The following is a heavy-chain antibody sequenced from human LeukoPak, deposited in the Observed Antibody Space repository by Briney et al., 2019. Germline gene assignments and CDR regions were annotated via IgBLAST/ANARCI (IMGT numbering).Heavy chain of an antibody. J-gene: IGHJ4*02. V-gene: IGHV3-21*01. Sequence: GGSLRLSCAASGFTFSSYSMNWVRQAPGKGLKWVSSISSSSSYIYYADSVKGRFTISRDNAKNSLYLQMNSLRAEDTAVYYCARGSSAGFMDFDYWGQGTLVTVSS. CDR2: ISSSSSYI. CDR3: ARGSSAGFMDFDY. CDR1: GFTFSSYS. D-gene: IGHD6-25*01.